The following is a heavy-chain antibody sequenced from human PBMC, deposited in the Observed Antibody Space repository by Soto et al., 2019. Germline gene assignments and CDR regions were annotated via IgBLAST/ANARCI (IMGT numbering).Heavy chain of an antibody. CDR1: GGSISSYY. V-gene: IGHV4-59*01. CDR2: IYYSGST. D-gene: IGHD2-2*01. J-gene: IGHJ3*02. CDR3: ARGYCSSTSCYATRGVHDAFDI. Sequence: PSETLSLTCTVSGGSISSYYWSWIRQPPGKGLEWIGYIYYSGSTNYNPSLKSRVTISVDTSKNQFSLKLSSVTAADTAVYYCARGYCSSTSCYATRGVHDAFDIWGQGTMVTVSS.